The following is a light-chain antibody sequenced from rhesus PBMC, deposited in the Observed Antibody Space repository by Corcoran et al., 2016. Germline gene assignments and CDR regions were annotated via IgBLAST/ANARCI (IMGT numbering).Light chain of an antibody. CDR2: SAS. V-gene: IGKV1-66*01. CDR3: QQYNESPYS. CDR1: QDIHTS. Sequence: DIQMTQFPSSLSASVGDRVTITCRASQDIHTSLSWYQQKPGKAPKPLIYSASSLEPGVPSRVRGRKSGAYYSLTISSLQPEDIATYYCQQYNESPYSFGQGTKVEIK. J-gene: IGKJ2*01.